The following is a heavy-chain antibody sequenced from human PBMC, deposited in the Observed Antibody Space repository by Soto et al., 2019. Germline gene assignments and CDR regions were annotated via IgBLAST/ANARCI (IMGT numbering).Heavy chain of an antibody. Sequence: EVQLVQSGAEVKKPGESLRISCKGSGYSFNSYWISWVRQMPGKGLEWMGRIDPSDSYINYNPSFQGHVTISADKSISTAYRQWSRLKASDTAMYYWARTRGQNCTGGNCYFGMDVWGQGTTVTVSS. D-gene: IGHD2-8*02. J-gene: IGHJ6*02. CDR2: IDPSDSYI. CDR3: ARTRGQNCTGGNCYFGMDV. V-gene: IGHV5-10-1*01. CDR1: GYSFNSYW.